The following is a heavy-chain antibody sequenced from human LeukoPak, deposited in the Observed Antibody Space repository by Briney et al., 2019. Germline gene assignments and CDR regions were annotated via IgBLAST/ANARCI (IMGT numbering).Heavy chain of an antibody. Sequence: ASVKVSCKASGYTFTGYYMHWVRQAPGQGLEWMGWVNPNSGGTNYAQKFQGRVTMTRDTSISTAYMELSRLRSDDTAVYYCARALIGIYGSGSYGPLRYYYYMDVWGKGTTVTVSS. V-gene: IGHV1-2*02. CDR3: ARALIGIYGSGSYGPLRYYYYMDV. D-gene: IGHD3-10*01. J-gene: IGHJ6*03. CDR1: GYTFTGYY. CDR2: VNPNSGGT.